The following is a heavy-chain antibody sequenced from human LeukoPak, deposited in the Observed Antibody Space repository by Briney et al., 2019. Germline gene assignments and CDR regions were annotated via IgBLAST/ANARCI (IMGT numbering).Heavy chain of an antibody. CDR3: ARAGYSGSYYRLYYFFMDV. CDR1: KFTFNNYA. J-gene: IGHJ6*03. Sequence: GGSLRLSCLASKFTFNNYAMTWVRQAPGKGLEWVSSISGSGDNMDYADSVKGRFTISRDNSENTLYLQMNSLRGEDTAVYYCARAGYSGSYYRLYYFFMDVWGKGTTVTVSS. D-gene: IGHD1-26*01. CDR2: ISGSGDNM. V-gene: IGHV3-23*01.